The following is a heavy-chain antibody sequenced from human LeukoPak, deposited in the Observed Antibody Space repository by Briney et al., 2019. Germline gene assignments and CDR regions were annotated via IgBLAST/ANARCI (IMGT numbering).Heavy chain of an antibody. V-gene: IGHV3-23*01. CDR2: ISGSGGST. CDR1: GFTFSSYA. D-gene: IGHD3-22*01. J-gene: IGHJ4*02. Sequence: PGGSLRLSCAASGFTFSSYAMSWVRQAPGKGLEWVSAISGSGGSTYYADSVKGRFTISRDNSKNTLYLQMNSLRAEDTAVYYCAKGQGDLYYYDSSGYYYVGSGAGSFDYWGQGTLVSVSS. CDR3: AKGQGDLYYYDSSGYYYVGSGAGSFDY.